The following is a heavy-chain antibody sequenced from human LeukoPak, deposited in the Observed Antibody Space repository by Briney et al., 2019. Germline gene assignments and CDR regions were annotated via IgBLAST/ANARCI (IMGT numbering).Heavy chain of an antibody. D-gene: IGHD3-10*01. V-gene: IGHV1-18*01. CDR3: ARDDWYYYGSGSQLNIDY. Sequence: ASVKVSCKASGYTFNHHGITWVRQAPGQGLEWMGWISCYNGDAHYAQNLQGRVTMTTDTSTSTAYMELRSLRSDDTAVYYCARDDWYYYGSGSQLNIDYWGQGTLVTVSS. J-gene: IGHJ4*02. CDR1: GYTFNHHG. CDR2: ISCYNGDA.